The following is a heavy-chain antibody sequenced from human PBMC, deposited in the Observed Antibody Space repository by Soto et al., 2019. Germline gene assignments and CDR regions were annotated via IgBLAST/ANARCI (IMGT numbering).Heavy chain of an antibody. CDR3: ARGRYCSGGSCLRGYYYYYMDV. CDR1: GGSFSGYY. Sequence: QVQLQQWGAGLLKPSETLSLTCAVYGGSFSGYYWSWIRQPPGKGLEWIGEINPSGSTNYNPSLKSRVTISVDTSKNQFSLKLSSVTAADTAVYYCARGRYCSGGSCLRGYYYYYMDVWGKGTTVTVSS. CDR2: INPSGST. J-gene: IGHJ6*03. V-gene: IGHV4-34*01. D-gene: IGHD2-15*01.